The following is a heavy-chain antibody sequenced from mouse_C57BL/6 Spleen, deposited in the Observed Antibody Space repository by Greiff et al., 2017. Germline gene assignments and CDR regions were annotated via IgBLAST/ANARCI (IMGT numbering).Heavy chain of an antibody. CDR1: GFTFSDYG. CDR2: ISSGSGTI. V-gene: IGHV5-17*01. J-gene: IGHJ1*03. Sequence: EVKLMESGGGLVKPGGSLNLSFAASGFTFSDYGMHWVRQAPEKGLAWVAYISSGSGTIYYAASVKGRFTITRDNAKHTLFLQITSLRSEDTAMYYCARRTKWYFDVWGTGTTVTVSS. CDR3: ARRTKWYFDV. D-gene: IGHD1-3*01.